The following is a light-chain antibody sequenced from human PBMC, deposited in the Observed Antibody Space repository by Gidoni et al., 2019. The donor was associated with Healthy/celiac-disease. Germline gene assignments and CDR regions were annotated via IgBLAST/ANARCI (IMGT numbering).Light chain of an antibody. V-gene: IGKV3-15*01. Sequence: EIVMTQYPATLSVSPGERATLSCRASQSVSSNLAWYQQKPGQAPRLLIYGASTRATGIPARFSGSGSGTEFTLTISSLQSEDFAVYYCQQYNNWPPENTFXQXTKLEIK. CDR2: GAS. CDR1: QSVSSN. CDR3: QQYNNWPPENT. J-gene: IGKJ2*01.